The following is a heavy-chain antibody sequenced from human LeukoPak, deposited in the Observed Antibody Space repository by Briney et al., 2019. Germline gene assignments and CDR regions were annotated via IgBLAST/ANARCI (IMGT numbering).Heavy chain of an antibody. V-gene: IGHV1-3*01. CDR1: GYTFTSYA. J-gene: IGHJ6*04. CDR2: INAGNGNT. Sequence: ASVKVSCKASGYTFTSYAMHWVRQAPGQRLEWMGWINAGNGNTKYSQKFQGRVTITRDTSASTAYMELSSLRSEGTAVYYCARDVAYYGMDVWGKGTTVTVSS. CDR3: ARDVAYYGMDV.